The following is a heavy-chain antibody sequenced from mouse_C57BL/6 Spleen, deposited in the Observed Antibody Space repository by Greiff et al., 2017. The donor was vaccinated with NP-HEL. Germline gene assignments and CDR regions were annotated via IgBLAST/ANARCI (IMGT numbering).Heavy chain of an antibody. V-gene: IGHV2-5*01. CDR2: IWRGGST. Sequence: VKLQESGPGLVQPSQSLSITCTVSGFSLTSYGVHWVRQSPGKGLEWLGVIWRGGSTDYNAAFMSRLSITKDNSKSQVFFKMNSLQADDTAIYYCAKCDYYGSSYDAMDYWGQGTSVTVSS. CDR3: AKCDYYGSSYDAMDY. J-gene: IGHJ4*01. D-gene: IGHD1-1*01. CDR1: GFSLTSYG.